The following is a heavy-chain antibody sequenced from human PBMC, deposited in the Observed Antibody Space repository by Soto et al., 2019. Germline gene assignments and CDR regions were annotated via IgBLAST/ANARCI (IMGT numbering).Heavy chain of an antibody. J-gene: IGHJ6*02. CDR2: IFYSGTT. V-gene: IGHV4-30-4*01. D-gene: IGHD1-1*01. Sequence: QVQLQESGPGLVRPSQTLSLTCTVSGDSISSADYYWSWIRQTPGKGLEWIRPIFYSGTTYYNPYLKSRLTISVDTSKNHFSLRLTSVTAADTAVYYCARDLWVEPELYYYGMDVWGQGTTVTVSS. CDR1: GDSISSADYY. CDR3: ARDLWVEPELYYYGMDV.